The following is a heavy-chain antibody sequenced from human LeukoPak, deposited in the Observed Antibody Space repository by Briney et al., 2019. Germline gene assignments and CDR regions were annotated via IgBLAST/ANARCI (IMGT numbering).Heavy chain of an antibody. D-gene: IGHD1-26*01. CDR1: GFTFSSYG. CDR3: ARDTTRDPFSY. V-gene: IGHV3-30*03. J-gene: IGHJ4*02. Sequence: GGSLRLSCAASGFTFSSYGMHWVRQAPGKGLEWVAVISYDGSNKYYADSVKGRFTISRDNSKNTLYLQMNSLRAEDTAVYYCARDTTRDPFSYWGRGTLVTVSS. CDR2: ISYDGSNK.